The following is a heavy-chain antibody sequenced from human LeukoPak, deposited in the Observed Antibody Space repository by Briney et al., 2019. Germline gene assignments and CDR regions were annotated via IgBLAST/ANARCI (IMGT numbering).Heavy chain of an antibody. D-gene: IGHD2-15*01. CDR3: ARGRYCSGGSCYGYYYYGMDV. V-gene: IGHV3-33*01. CDR1: GFTFSSYG. J-gene: IGHJ6*02. Sequence: GGSLRLSCAASGFTFSSYGMHWVRQAPGKGLEWVAVIWYDGSNKYYADSVKGRSTISRDNSKNTLYLQTNSLRAEDTAVYYCARGRYCSGGSCYGYYYYGMDVWGQGTTVTVSS. CDR2: IWYDGSNK.